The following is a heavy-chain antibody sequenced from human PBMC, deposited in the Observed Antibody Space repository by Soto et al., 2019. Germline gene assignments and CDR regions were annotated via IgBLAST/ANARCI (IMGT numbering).Heavy chain of an antibody. V-gene: IGHV3-64*01. J-gene: IGHJ4*02. D-gene: IGHD5-12*01. CDR1: GFTFSSYA. CDR3: ARGSNGYHFDY. CDR2: ISSNGGST. Sequence: EVQLVESGGGLVQPGGSLRLSCAASGFTFSSYAMHWVRQAPGKGLEYVSTISSNGGSTDYANSVKGRFTISRDNSKNTLHLQMGSLRAEDMAVYYCARGSNGYHFDYWCQGTLVTVSS.